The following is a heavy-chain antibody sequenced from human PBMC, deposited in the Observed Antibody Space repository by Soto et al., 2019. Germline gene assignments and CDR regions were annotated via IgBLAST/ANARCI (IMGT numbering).Heavy chain of an antibody. CDR2: VNPSGGT. Sequence: SATLSLTCAVYGGSFSSDYWSWILQPPGKGLEWIGEVNPSGGTNYNPSLKSRVTISVATSKNQFSLKLSSVTAADTAVYYCARVLAARASRDFDYWGQGTLVTVS. D-gene: IGHD6-6*01. CDR1: GGSFSSDY. V-gene: IGHV4-34*01. J-gene: IGHJ4*02. CDR3: ARVLAARASRDFDY.